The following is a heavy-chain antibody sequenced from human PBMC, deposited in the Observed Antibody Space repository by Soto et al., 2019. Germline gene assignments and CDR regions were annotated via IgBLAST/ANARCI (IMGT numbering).Heavy chain of an antibody. Sequence: SETLSLTCTVSGGSTSSGGYYWSWIRQYQGKGREGIGFVYYSGSTYYTPTLKSRVIISVDTSKNQFTLTPSSVTAAAAADYYYARAAALKWSDSWGQGTLVTVSS. V-gene: IGHV4-31*03. CDR2: VYYSGST. D-gene: IGHD2-15*01. CDR3: ARAAALKWSDS. J-gene: IGHJ5*01. CDR1: GGSTSSGGYY.